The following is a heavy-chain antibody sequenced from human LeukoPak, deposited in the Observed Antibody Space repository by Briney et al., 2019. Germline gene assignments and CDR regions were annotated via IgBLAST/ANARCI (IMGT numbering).Heavy chain of an antibody. J-gene: IGHJ6*02. D-gene: IGHD3-22*01. V-gene: IGHV1-8*01. CDR3: ASHLWGGSSGYYYEGYYYYGMDV. Sequence: ASVKVSCKASGYTFTSYDINWVRQATGQGLEWMGWMNPNSGNTGYAQKFQGRVTMTRNTSISTAYMELSSLRSEDTAVYYCASHLWGGSSGYYYEGYYYYGMDVWGQGTTVTVSS. CDR1: GYTFTSYD. CDR2: MNPNSGNT.